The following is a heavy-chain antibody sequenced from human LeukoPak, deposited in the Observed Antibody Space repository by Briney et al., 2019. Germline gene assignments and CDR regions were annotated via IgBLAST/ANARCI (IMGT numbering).Heavy chain of an antibody. D-gene: IGHD2-21*02. J-gene: IGHJ5*02. CDR2: IIPIFGTA. V-gene: IGHV1-69*05. CDR1: GGTFSSYA. CDR3: ALSGDIVVVTANNWFDP. Sequence: GSSVKVSCKASGGTFSSYAISWVRQAPGQGLEWMGGIIPIFGTANYAQKFQGRVTITTDESTSTAYMELSSLRSEDTAVYHCALSGDIVVVTANNWFDPWGQGTLVTVSS.